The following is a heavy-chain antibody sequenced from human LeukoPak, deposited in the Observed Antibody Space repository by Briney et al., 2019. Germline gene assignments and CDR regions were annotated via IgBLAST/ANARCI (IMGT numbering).Heavy chain of an antibody. Sequence: SETLSLTCTVSGGSISSYYWSWIRQPPGKGLEWIGYIYYSGSTYYNPSLKSRVTISVDTSKNQFSLKLTSVTAADTAVYYCARQRYYDSSGYSHGMDVWGQGTTVTVSS. D-gene: IGHD3-22*01. J-gene: IGHJ6*02. V-gene: IGHV4-59*04. CDR2: IYYSGST. CDR3: ARQRYYDSSGYSHGMDV. CDR1: GGSISSYY.